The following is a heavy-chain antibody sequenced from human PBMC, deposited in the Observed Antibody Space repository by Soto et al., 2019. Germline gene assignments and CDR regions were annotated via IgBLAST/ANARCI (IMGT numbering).Heavy chain of an antibody. Sequence: GGSLRLSCAASGFTFSSYAMSWVRQAPGKGLEWVSAISGSGGSTYYADSVKGRFTISRDNSKNTMYLKNNKMTAQDTAVYYCAKDRGRSNLLFYYYYGMDVWGQGTTVTVSS. D-gene: IGHD3-10*01. CDR2: ISGSGGST. CDR1: GFTFSSYA. CDR3: AKDRGRSNLLFYYYYGMDV. J-gene: IGHJ6*02. V-gene: IGHV3-23*01.